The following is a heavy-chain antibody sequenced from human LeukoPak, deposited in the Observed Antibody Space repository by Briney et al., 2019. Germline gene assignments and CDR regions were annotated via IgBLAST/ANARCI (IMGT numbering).Heavy chain of an antibody. D-gene: IGHD6-13*01. CDR2: ISAYNGNT. V-gene: IGHV1-18*01. J-gene: IGHJ4*02. Sequence: ASVKVSCKASGYTFTNYGISWARQAPGQGLEWMGWISAYNGNTNYAQKLQGRVTMTTDTSTSTAYMDLRSLRSDDTAVYYCARARYSSRCPDYWGQGTLVTVSS. CDR1: GYTFTNYG. CDR3: ARARYSSRCPDY.